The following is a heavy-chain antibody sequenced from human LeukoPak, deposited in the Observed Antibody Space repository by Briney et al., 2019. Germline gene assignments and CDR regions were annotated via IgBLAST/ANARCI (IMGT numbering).Heavy chain of an antibody. CDR2: IYTSGST. Sequence: PSETLSLTCTVSGGSISSGSYYWSWIRQPAGKGLEWIGRIYTSGSTNYNPSLKSRVTISVDTSKNQFSLKLSSVTAADTAVYYCARGPGGSSSSDFDYWGQGTLVTVSS. J-gene: IGHJ4*02. CDR3: ARGPGGSSSSDFDY. D-gene: IGHD6-6*01. CDR1: GGSISSGSYY. V-gene: IGHV4-61*02.